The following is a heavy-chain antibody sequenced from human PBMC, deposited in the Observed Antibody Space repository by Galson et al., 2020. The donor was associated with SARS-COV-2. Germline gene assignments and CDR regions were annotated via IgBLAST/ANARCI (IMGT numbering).Heavy chain of an antibody. Sequence: SETLSLTCTVSGYSVSTTNYWGWVRQPPGRGLEWIGSVYPSGTTYYNPSLKSRVTISVDTSKNQFSLRLDSVTAADTALYYCARQGVNMIVLVAVPGWYFDLWGRGTLVTVSS. V-gene: IGHV4-38-2*02. CDR2: VYPSGTT. D-gene: IGHD3-22*01. J-gene: IGHJ2*01. CDR1: GYSVSTTNY. CDR3: ARQGVNMIVLVAVPGWYFDL.